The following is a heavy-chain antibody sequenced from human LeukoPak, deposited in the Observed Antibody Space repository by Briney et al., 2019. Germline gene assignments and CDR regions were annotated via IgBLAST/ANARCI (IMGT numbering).Heavy chain of an antibody. V-gene: IGHV1-8*01. D-gene: IGHD2-15*01. CDR3: ARSQVVVAAMASRKRKNWFDP. CDR1: GYTFTSYD. J-gene: IGHJ5*02. Sequence: ASVKVSCKASGYTFTSYDINWVRQANGQGLEWMGWMNPNSGNTGYAQKFQGRVTMTRNTSISTAYMELSSLRSEDTAVYYCARSQVVVAAMASRKRKNWFDPWGQGTLVTVSS. CDR2: MNPNSGNT.